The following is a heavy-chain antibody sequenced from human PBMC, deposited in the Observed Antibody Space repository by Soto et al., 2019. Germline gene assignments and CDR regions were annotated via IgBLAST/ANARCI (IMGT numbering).Heavy chain of an antibody. CDR2: IYYSGTT. Sequence: QVQLQESGPGLVKPSETLSLNCTVSGDSIDTSRYYWGWIRQPPGKGLEWIGRIYYSGTTYYNPSLKSRVTISADTSKNQFSLKLTSVTAADTAFYYCARLKGAFLITTYNWFDPWGQGTLVTVSS. CDR1: GDSIDTSRYY. CDR3: ARLKGAFLITTYNWFDP. D-gene: IGHD3-22*01. J-gene: IGHJ5*02. V-gene: IGHV4-39*01.